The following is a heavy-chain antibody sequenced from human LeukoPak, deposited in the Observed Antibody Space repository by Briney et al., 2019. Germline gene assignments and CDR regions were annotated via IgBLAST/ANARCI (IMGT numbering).Heavy chain of an antibody. D-gene: IGHD1-1*01. CDR1: GFTFSDYY. Sequence: PGGPLRLSCAASGFTFSDYYMSWIRQAPGKGLEWVSYISSSGSTIYYADSVKGRFTISRDNAKNSLYLQMNSLRAEDTAVYYCARAQVSGWNDALDYWGQGTLVTVSS. J-gene: IGHJ4*02. CDR2: ISSSGSTI. CDR3: ARAQVSGWNDALDY. V-gene: IGHV3-11*01.